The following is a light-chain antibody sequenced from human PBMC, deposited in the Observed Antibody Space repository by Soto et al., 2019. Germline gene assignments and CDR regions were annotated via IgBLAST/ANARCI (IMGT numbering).Light chain of an antibody. CDR3: GSYTSSSTLVL. V-gene: IGLV2-14*01. CDR2: EVS. Sequence: QSVLTQPASVSGSPGQSITISCTGTSSDVGGYDYVSWYQQHPGKAPKLMIYEVSNRPSGVSNRFSGSKSGGTASLTISGLQAEDEADYYCGSYTSSSTLVLFGGGTKLTVL. J-gene: IGLJ2*01. CDR1: SSDVGGYDY.